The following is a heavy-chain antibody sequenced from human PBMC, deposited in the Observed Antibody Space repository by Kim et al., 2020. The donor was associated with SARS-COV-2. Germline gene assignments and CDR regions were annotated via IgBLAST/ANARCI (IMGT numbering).Heavy chain of an antibody. V-gene: IGHV4-59*01. Sequence: NYTPSLKSRVTISVDTSKNQFSLKLTSVTAADTAVYYCARAGSGIAAADYWGQGTLVTVSS. CDR3: ARAGSGIAAADY. J-gene: IGHJ4*02. D-gene: IGHD6-13*01.